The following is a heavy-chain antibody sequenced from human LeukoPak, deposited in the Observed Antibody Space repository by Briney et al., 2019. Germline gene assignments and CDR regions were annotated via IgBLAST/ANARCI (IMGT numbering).Heavy chain of an antibody. J-gene: IGHJ3*02. CDR1: GYTLTELS. CDR3: ASGYWDSSAYYYVRDVFDI. D-gene: IGHD3-10*02. Sequence: GASVKVSCKVSGYTLTELSMHWVRQAPGKGPEWMGSFDPAENETIHAQKFQGRVTMTEDTSTDTAYMELSSLKSEDTAVYYCASGYWDSSAYYYVRDVFDIWGQGTTVTISS. V-gene: IGHV1-24*01. CDR2: FDPAENET.